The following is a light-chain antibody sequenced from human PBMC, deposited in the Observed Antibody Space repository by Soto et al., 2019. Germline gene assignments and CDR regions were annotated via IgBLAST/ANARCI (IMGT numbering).Light chain of an antibody. CDR3: QQHGSSLLP. Sequence: IVLTQSPGTLSLSPGERATLSCRASQSVSSSYLAWYQQKPGQAPRLLIYGASSRATGIPDRFSGSGSGPDFALAISRLQPGDFAVYYCQQHGSSLLPCGPGTRGDI. J-gene: IGKJ3*01. CDR2: GAS. CDR1: QSVSSSY. V-gene: IGKV3-20*01.